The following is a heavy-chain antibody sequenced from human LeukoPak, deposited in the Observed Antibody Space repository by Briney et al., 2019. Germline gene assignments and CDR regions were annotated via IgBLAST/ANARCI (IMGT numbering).Heavy chain of an antibody. D-gene: IGHD2-15*01. V-gene: IGHV1-2*02. CDR1: GYTFTGYY. CDR2: INPNSGGT. CDR3: TRGDVVAATR. Sequence: ASVNVSCTASGYTFTGYYIHWVRQAPGQGLEWMGWINPNSGGTNYAQKFQGRVTMTRDTSISAAYMELSRLRSDDTAVYYRTRGDVVAATRWGQGTLVTVSS. J-gene: IGHJ4*02.